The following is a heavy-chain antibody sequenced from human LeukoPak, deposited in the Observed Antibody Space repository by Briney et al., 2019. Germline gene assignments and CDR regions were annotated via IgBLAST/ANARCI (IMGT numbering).Heavy chain of an antibody. V-gene: IGHV4-59*01. D-gene: IGHD5-18*01. CDR2: IYYSGST. Sequence: SETLSLTCTVSGGSIHNNYWSWIRQPPGKGLEWIGYIYYSGSTNYNPSLKSRVTISVDTSKNQFSLKLSSVTAADTAVYYCARDSGYSYGYYYYGMDVWGQGTTVTVSS. J-gene: IGHJ6*02. CDR1: GGSIHNNY. CDR3: ARDSGYSYGYYYYGMDV.